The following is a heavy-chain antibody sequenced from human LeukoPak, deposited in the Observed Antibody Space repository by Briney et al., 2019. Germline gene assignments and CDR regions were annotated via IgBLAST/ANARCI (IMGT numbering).Heavy chain of an antibody. Sequence: SETLSLTCTVSGGSISGYSWTWIRQPPGQGLEWIGYFHNSRTTSYNPSLTGRVIISVDTAMDQISLKLNSVTAADTGVYYCARGHLGLSHWGQGTLVTVSS. V-gene: IGHV4-59*01. J-gene: IGHJ4*02. CDR3: ARGHLGLSH. CDR1: GGSISGYS. D-gene: IGHD3-10*01. CDR2: FHNSRTT.